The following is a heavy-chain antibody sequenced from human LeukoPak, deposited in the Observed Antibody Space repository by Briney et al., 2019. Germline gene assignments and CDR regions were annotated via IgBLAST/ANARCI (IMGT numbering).Heavy chain of an antibody. D-gene: IGHD6-19*01. J-gene: IGHJ3*02. V-gene: IGHV4-59*01. CDR3: ARVEKQWLVRVGCGFDI. Sequence: SETLSLTCTVSGGSISSYYWSWIRQPPGKGLEWIGYIYYSGSTNYNPSLKSRVTISTDTSKNQLSLKLSSVTAADTAVYYCARVEKQWLVRVGCGFDIWGQGTMVTVSS. CDR2: IYYSGST. CDR1: GGSISSYY.